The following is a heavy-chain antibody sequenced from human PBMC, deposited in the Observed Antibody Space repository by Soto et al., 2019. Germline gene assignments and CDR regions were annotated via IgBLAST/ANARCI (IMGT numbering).Heavy chain of an antibody. D-gene: IGHD6-6*01. Sequence: PVGSLRLSCAASGFTFSSYAMSWVRQGPGKGLEWVSAISSSGSSTFYADSVKGRFTISRDNSKNTVYLRMSSLRAEDTAVYFCAKPSIAARHYFDYWGQGTLVTVSS. V-gene: IGHV3-23*01. CDR1: GFTFSSYA. CDR2: ISSSGSST. J-gene: IGHJ4*02. CDR3: AKPSIAARHYFDY.